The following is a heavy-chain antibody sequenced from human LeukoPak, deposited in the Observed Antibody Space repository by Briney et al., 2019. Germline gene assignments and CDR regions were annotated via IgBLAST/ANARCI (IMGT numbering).Heavy chain of an antibody. J-gene: IGHJ5*02. Sequence: SETLSLTCTVSGGSIRSSYYYWGWIRQPPGKGLEWIGYIYYSGSTYYNPSLKSRVTISVDTSKNQFSLKLSSVTAADTAVYYCAREKMATNRFDPWGQGTLVTVSS. CDR3: AREKMATNRFDP. CDR1: GGSIRSSYYY. D-gene: IGHD5-24*01. CDR2: IYYSGST. V-gene: IGHV4-30-4*08.